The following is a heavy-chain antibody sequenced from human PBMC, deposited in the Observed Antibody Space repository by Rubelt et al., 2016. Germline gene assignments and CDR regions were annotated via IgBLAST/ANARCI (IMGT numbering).Heavy chain of an antibody. J-gene: IGHJ4*02. CDR3: ATRRHYYDSSGYYYARQLVY. CDR2: QDGSEK. V-gene: IGHV3-7*03. D-gene: IGHD3-22*01. Sequence: QDGSEKYYVDSVKGRFTISRDNAKNSLYPQMNSLRAEDTAVYYCATRRHYYDSSGYYYARQLVYWGQGTLVTVSS.